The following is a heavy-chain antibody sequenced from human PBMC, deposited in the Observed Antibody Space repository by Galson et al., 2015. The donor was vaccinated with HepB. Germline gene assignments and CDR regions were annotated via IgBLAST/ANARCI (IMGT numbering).Heavy chain of an antibody. CDR3: ARVLYETYDFWSGPQIGAFDI. CDR2: IYYSGST. V-gene: IGHV4-59*01. CDR1: GGSISSYY. Sequence: SETLSLTCTVSGGSISSYYWSWIRQPPGKGLEWIGYIYYSGSTNYNPSLKSRVTISVDTSKNQFSLKLSSVTAADTAVYYCARVLYETYDFWSGPQIGAFDIWGQGTMVTVSS. D-gene: IGHD3-3*01. J-gene: IGHJ3*02.